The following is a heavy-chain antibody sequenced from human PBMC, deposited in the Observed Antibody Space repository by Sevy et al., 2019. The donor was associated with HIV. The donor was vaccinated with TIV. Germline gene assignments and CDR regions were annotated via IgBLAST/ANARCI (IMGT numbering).Heavy chain of an antibody. CDR2: INTNTGNP. CDR1: GYTFTSYA. CDR3: ARGKYYDILTGPSGGMDV. Sequence: ASVKVSCKASGYTFTSYAMNWVRQAPGQGLEWMGWINTNTGNPTYAQGFTGRFVFSLDTSVSTEYLQISSLKAEDTAVYYCARGKYYDILTGPSGGMDVWGQGTTVTVSS. D-gene: IGHD3-9*01. J-gene: IGHJ6*02. V-gene: IGHV7-4-1*02.